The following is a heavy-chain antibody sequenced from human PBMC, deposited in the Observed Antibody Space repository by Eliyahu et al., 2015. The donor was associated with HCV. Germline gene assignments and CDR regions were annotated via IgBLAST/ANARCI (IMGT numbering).Heavy chain of an antibody. Sequence: QLXLVESGGGVVQPGXSXRLSCAASGFTFSTYALXWVRQAPGKGLDWVAVISYDGTNKYYADSVNGRFTISRDNSKNTLYLQMNSLRPDDTAVYYCARDTIPKWALPPFDIDYWGQGTLVTVSS. J-gene: IGHJ4*02. V-gene: IGHV3-30-3*01. CDR2: ISYDGTNK. D-gene: IGHD1-26*01. CDR1: GFTFSTYA. CDR3: ARDTIPKWALPPFDIDY.